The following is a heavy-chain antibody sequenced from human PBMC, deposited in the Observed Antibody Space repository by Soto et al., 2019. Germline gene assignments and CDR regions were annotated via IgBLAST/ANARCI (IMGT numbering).Heavy chain of an antibody. D-gene: IGHD6-13*01. CDR2: VSGSGGST. Sequence: EVQLLESGGGLVQPGGSLRLSCAASGFTFSSYAMRWVRQAPGKGLEWVSAVSGSGGSTYYADSVKGRFTISRDNSKNALYLQMNSLRAEDTAVYYCARRGPGTYFDYWGQGTLVTVSS. J-gene: IGHJ4*02. CDR3: ARRGPGTYFDY. CDR1: GFTFSSYA. V-gene: IGHV3-23*01.